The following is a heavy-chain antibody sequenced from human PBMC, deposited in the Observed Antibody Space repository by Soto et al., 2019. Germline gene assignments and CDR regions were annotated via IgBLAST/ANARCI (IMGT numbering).Heavy chain of an antibody. J-gene: IGHJ6*02. D-gene: IGHD5-18*01. CDR1: GYTFSNYG. CDR3: ARDPGFGFGYSYAFAMDV. Sequence: QVQLVQSGADVKKPGASVKVSCKASGYTFSNYGISWVRQGPGQGLEWMGWISGYNGNTHYEEKVQDRIKMTTDTSTSTTYLELRSLRSDDTAVYFCARDPGFGFGYSYAFAMDVWGQGTTVTVSS. CDR2: ISGYNGNT. V-gene: IGHV1-18*01.